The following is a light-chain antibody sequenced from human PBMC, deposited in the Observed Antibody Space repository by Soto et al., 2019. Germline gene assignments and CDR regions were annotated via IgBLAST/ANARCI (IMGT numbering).Light chain of an antibody. J-gene: IGKJ1*01. V-gene: IGKV1-5*03. Sequence: DIQMTQSPSTLSASVGDRVTITCRASQSISSWLAWYQQKPGKAPKLLIYKASSLESGVPSRFSGSGSGTEFTLTISSLQHDDFATYYCQQYNSYSCTFGKGTHVEIK. CDR2: KAS. CDR1: QSISSW. CDR3: QQYNSYSCT.